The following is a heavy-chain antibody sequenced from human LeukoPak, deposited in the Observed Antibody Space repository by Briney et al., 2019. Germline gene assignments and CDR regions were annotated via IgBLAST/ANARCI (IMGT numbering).Heavy chain of an antibody. J-gene: IGHJ4*02. CDR2: IIPIFGTA. CDR1: GGTFSSYA. CDR3: ARVNIRFLEWLLYADY. D-gene: IGHD3-3*01. Sequence: ASVKVSCKASGGTFSSYAISWVRQAPGQGLEWMGGIIPIFGTANYAQKFQGRVTITADESTSTAYMELSSLRSEDTAVYYCARVNIRFLEWLLYADYWGQGTLVTVSS. V-gene: IGHV1-69*13.